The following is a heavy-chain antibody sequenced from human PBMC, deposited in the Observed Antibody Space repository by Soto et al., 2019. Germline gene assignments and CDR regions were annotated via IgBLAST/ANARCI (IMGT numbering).Heavy chain of an antibody. Sequence: LSLTCTVSGGSISSYYWSWIRQPPGKGLEWIGYIYYSGSTNYNPSLKSRVTISVDTSKNQFSLKLSSVTAADTAVYYCARHGLAHDYSNNAHRWFDPWGQGTLVTVSS. CDR3: ARHGLAHDYSNNAHRWFDP. CDR2: IYYSGST. D-gene: IGHD4-4*01. V-gene: IGHV4-59*08. J-gene: IGHJ5*02. CDR1: GGSISSYY.